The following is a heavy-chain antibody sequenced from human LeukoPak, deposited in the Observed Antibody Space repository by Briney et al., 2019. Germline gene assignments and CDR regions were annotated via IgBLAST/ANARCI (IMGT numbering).Heavy chain of an antibody. D-gene: IGHD3-10*01. J-gene: IGHJ6*02. CDR3: ARHGSGSYHYYGMDV. CDR2: IYPGDSDT. V-gene: IGHV5-51*01. Sequence: GESLKISCKGSGYNFASYWIGWVRQMPGKGLEWMGIIYPGDSDTRYSPSFQGQVTISADKSISTAYLQWSSLKASDTAIYYCARHGSGSYHYYGMDVWGQGTTVTVSS. CDR1: GYNFASYW.